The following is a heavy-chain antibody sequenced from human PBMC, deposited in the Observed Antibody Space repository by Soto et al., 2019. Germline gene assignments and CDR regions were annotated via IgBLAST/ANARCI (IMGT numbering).Heavy chain of an antibody. J-gene: IGHJ6*02. D-gene: IGHD3-16*01. V-gene: IGHV1-8*01. CDR3: ARVSGLIATYYYYGMDV. CDR2: MNPNSGNI. Sequence: ASVKVSCKASRYTFTSYDINWVRQASGQGLEWMGWMNPNSGNIGYAQKFQGRVTMTRNTSISTAYMELSSLRSEDTAVYYCARVSGLIATYYYYGMDVWGQGTTVTVSS. CDR1: RYTFTSYD.